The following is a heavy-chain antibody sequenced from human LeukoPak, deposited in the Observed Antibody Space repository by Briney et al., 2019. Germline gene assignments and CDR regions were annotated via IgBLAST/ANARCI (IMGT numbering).Heavy chain of an antibody. CDR1: GGTFISYA. D-gene: IGHD1-26*01. CDR3: ARLYSGSYYDAFDI. CDR2: IIPIFGTA. J-gene: IGHJ3*02. Sequence: GASVKVSCKASGGTFISYAISWVRQAPGQGLEWMGGIIPIFGTANYAQKFQGRVTITADESTSTAYMELSSLRSEDTAVYYCARLYSGSYYDAFDIWGQGTMVTVSS. V-gene: IGHV1-69*01.